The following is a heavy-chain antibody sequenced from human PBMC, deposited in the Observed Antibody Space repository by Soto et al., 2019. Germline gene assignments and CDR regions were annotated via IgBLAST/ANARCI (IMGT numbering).Heavy chain of an antibody. V-gene: IGHV3-23*01. CDR3: AKVDEVVVITCRIDY. J-gene: IGHJ4*02. CDR2: ISGSGGST. CDR1: GFTFSSYS. D-gene: IGHD3-22*01. Sequence: GSLILTCASSGFTFSSYSMSWVLQAPGKGLEWVSAISGSGGSTYYADSVKGRFTISRDNSKNTLYLQMNSLRAEDTAVYYCAKVDEVVVITCRIDYSGQGTLVTSPQ.